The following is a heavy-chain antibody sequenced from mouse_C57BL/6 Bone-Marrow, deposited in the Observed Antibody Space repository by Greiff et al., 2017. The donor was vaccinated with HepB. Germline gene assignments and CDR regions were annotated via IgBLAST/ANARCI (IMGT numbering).Heavy chain of an antibody. J-gene: IGHJ1*03. V-gene: IGHV1-52*01. CDR2: IDPSDSET. CDR3: ARGTTAYWYFDV. CDR1: GYTFTSYW. D-gene: IGHD1-2*01. Sequence: LQQPGAELVRPGSSVKLSCKASGYTFTSYWMHWVKQRPIQGLEWIGNIDPSDSETHYNQKFKDKATLTVDKSSSTAYMQLSSLTSEDSAVYYCARGTTAYWYFDVWGTGTTVTVSS.